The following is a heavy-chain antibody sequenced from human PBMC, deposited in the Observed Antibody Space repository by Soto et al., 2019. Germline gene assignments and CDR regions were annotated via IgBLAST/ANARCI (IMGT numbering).Heavy chain of an antibody. D-gene: IGHD6-13*01. Sequence: SETLSLTCTVSGGSMRNYFWTWIRQPPGKGLEWIGYIHYSGTTSFFPSYNPSLRSRVTISEDTSKNQFSLKLLSVTTADTAVYFCAAGEASSRNLSPYYLDFWGQGTLVTVSS. J-gene: IGHJ4*02. V-gene: IGHV4-59*01. CDR2: IHYSGTT. CDR3: AAGEASSRNLSPYYLDF. CDR1: GGSMRNYF.